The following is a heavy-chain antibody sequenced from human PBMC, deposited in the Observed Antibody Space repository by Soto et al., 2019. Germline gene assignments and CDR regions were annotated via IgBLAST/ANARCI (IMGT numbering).Heavy chain of an antibody. CDR2: ISYDGSNK. J-gene: IGHJ6*02. D-gene: IGHD6-6*01. CDR3: ARNPPASSIAARDYYGMDV. V-gene: IGHV3-30-3*01. Sequence: GSLRLSCAASGFTLSSYAMHWVRQAPGKGLEWVAVISYDGSNKYYADSVKGRFTISRDNSKNTLYLQMNSLRAEDTAVYYCARNPPASSIAARDYYGMDVWGQGTTVTVSS. CDR1: GFTLSSYA.